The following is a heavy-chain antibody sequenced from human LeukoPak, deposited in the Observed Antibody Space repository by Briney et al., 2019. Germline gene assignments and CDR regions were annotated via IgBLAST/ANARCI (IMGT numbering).Heavy chain of an antibody. V-gene: IGHV3-21*01. J-gene: IGHJ4*02. CDR3: ARDLHGDYGDY. Sequence: GGSLRLSCAASGFTLSSCSMNWVRQAPGKGLEWASSISSSSSYIYYADSVKGRFTISRDNAKNSLYLQMNSLRAEDTAVYYCARDLHGDYGDYWGQGTLVTVSS. CDR1: GFTLSSCS. CDR2: ISSSSSYI. D-gene: IGHD4-17*01.